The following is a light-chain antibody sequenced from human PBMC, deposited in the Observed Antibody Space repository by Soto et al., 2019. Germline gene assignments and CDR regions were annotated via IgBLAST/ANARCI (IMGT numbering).Light chain of an antibody. CDR1: QSLLDTNGNSR. V-gene: IGKV2-28*01. J-gene: IGKJ5*01. Sequence: DIVMTQSPLSLPVTPGEPASISCRSSQSLLDTNGNSRFDWYLQKPGQSPQLLLYLGSYRASGVPDRFSGSGSGADFTLEISRVEAEDVEVYYWMQALQTPLTFGQGTRLEIK. CDR3: MQALQTPLT. CDR2: LGS.